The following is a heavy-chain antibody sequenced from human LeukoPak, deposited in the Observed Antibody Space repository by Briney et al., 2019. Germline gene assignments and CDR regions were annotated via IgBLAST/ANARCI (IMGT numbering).Heavy chain of an antibody. CDR3: ARDRVTMIVVDTFDY. V-gene: IGHV3-30-3*01. CDR2: ISYDGSNK. Sequence: GGSLRLSCAASGFTFSSYAMHWVRQAPGKGLEWVAVISYDGSNKYYADSVKGRFTISRDNSKNTLYLQMNSLRAEDTAVYYCARDRVTMIVVDTFDYWGQGTLVTVSS. J-gene: IGHJ4*02. D-gene: IGHD3-22*01. CDR1: GFTFSSYA.